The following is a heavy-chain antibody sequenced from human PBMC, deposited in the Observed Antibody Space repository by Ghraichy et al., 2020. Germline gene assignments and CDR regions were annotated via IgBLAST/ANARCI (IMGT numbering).Heavy chain of an antibody. J-gene: IGHJ6*03. Sequence: GGSLRLSCAASGFTFSSYSMNWVRQAPGKGLEWVSYISSSSSTIYYADSVKGRFTISRDNAKNSLYLQMNSLRDEDTAVYYCARLVGGYDFWSGPYYYYYMDVWGKGTTVTVSS. CDR2: ISSSSSTI. CDR1: GFTFSSYS. V-gene: IGHV3-48*02. CDR3: ARLVGGYDFWSGPYYYYYMDV. D-gene: IGHD3-3*01.